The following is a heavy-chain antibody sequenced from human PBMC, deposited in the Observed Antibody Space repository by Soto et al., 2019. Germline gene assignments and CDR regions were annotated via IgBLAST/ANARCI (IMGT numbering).Heavy chain of an antibody. V-gene: IGHV4-39*01. CDR1: GGSISSSSYY. CDR3: ASNSGYDSLAYYYYCMDV. CDR2: IYYSGST. J-gene: IGHJ6*02. D-gene: IGHD5-12*01. Sequence: SETLSLTCTVSGGSISSSSYYWGWIRQPPGKGLEWIGSIYYSGSTYYNPSLKSRVTISVDTSKNQFSLKLSSVTAADTAVYYCASNSGYDSLAYYYYCMDVWGQGTTVTVSS.